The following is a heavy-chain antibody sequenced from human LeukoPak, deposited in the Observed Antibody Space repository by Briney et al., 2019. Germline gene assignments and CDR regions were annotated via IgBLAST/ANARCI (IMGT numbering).Heavy chain of an antibody. V-gene: IGHV4-4*07. CDR1: GGSISSYY. D-gene: IGHD6-19*01. CDR3: ARAWQWLPLDS. J-gene: IGHJ4*02. CDR2: IHTSGST. Sequence: SETLSLTCTVSGGSISSYYWSWIRQPAGKGLEWIGRIHTSGSTNYNPTLKSRVIMSVDTSKNQFSLKVTSVTAADAAVYYCARAWQWLPLDSWGQGTPVTVSS.